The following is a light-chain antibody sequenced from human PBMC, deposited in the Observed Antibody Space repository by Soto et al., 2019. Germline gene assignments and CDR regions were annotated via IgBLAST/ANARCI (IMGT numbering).Light chain of an antibody. CDR1: QSVSTY. J-gene: IGKJ1*01. CDR3: QQYASTRWT. CDR2: DAS. Sequence: EVVLTQSPATLSLSPGERATLSCRASQSVSTYLAWYQQQPGQAPSLLIYDASNRATGIPPRFSGSGSGTDFTLTISRLQPEDFEVYYCQQYASTRWTFGQGTKVDIK. V-gene: IGKV3-11*01.